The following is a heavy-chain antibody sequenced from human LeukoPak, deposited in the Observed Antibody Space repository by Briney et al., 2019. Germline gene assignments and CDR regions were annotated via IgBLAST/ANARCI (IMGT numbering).Heavy chain of an antibody. CDR2: INPSGGST. V-gene: IGHV1-46*01. Sequence: RVASVKVSCKASGYTFTSYYMHWVRQAPGQGLEWMGIINPSGGSTSYAQKFQGRVTMTRDTSTSTVYMELSSLRSEDTAVYYCARTRPYGGTGAHFDYWGQGTLVTVSS. D-gene: IGHD4-23*01. CDR1: GYTFTSYY. J-gene: IGHJ4*02. CDR3: ARTRPYGGTGAHFDY.